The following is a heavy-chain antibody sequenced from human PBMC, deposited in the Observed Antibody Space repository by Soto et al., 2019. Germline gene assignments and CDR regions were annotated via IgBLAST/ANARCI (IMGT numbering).Heavy chain of an antibody. CDR3: ARVWVYPYYYYGMDV. J-gene: IGHJ6*02. CDR2: IWYDGSNK. D-gene: IGHD2-8*01. V-gene: IGHV3-33*01. Sequence: GGSLRLSCAASGFTFSSYGMHWVRQAPGKGLEWVAVIWYDGSNKYYADSVKGRFTISRDNSKNTLYLQMNSLRAEDTAVYYCARVWVYPYYYYGMDVWGQGTTVTVSS. CDR1: GFTFSSYG.